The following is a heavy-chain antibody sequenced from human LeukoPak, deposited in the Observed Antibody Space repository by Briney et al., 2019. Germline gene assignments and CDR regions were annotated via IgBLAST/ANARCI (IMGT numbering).Heavy chain of an antibody. J-gene: IGHJ6*03. V-gene: IGHV4-34*01. D-gene: IGHD3-22*01. CDR2: INHSGST. Sequence: SETLSLTCAVYGGSFSGYYWSWIRQPPGKGLEWIGEINHSGSTNYNPSLKSRVTISVDTSKNQFSLKLSSVTAADTAVYYCATGVGYDSSGYQPLGAYYYYMDVWGKGTTVTVSS. CDR3: ATGVGYDSSGYQPLGAYYYYMDV. CDR1: GGSFSGYY.